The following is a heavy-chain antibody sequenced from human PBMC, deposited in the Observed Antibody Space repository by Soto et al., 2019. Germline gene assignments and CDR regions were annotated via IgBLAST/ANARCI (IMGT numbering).Heavy chain of an antibody. Sequence: SETLSLTCAVSGGSITTTDWWSWVRQPPGKGLEWIGNIYYSGTTYYNPSLKSRVIISVDTSKNQFSLKLSSVTAADTAVYYCARNFVVLMVYAENWFDPWGQGTLVTVSS. CDR1: GGSITTTDW. CDR2: IYYSGTT. D-gene: IGHD2-8*01. CDR3: ARNFVVLMVYAENWFDP. V-gene: IGHV4-4*02. J-gene: IGHJ5*02.